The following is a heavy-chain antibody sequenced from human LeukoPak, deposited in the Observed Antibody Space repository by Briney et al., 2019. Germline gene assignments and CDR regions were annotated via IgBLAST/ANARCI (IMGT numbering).Heavy chain of an antibody. J-gene: IGHJ4*02. CDR3: ARDFYSGYDSETYGNGCFDY. D-gene: IGHD5-12*01. V-gene: IGHV1-69*13. CDR1: GGTFSSYA. Sequence: ASVKVSCKASGGTFSSYAISWVRQAPGQGLEWMGGIIPIFGTANYAQKFQGRVTITADESTSTAYMELSRLRSDDTAVCYCARDFYSGYDSETYGNGCFDYWGQGTLVTVSS. CDR2: IIPIFGTA.